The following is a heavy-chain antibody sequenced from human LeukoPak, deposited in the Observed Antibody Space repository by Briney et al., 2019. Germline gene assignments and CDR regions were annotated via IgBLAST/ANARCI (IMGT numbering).Heavy chain of an antibody. Sequence: SETLSLTCAVYGGSFSGYYWSWIRQPPGKGLKWIGEINHSGSTNYNPSLKSRVTISVDTSKNQFSLKLSSVTAADTAVYYCARGRGSYYDILTGYYKRALYFDYWGQGTLVTVSS. CDR3: ARGRGSYYDILTGYYKRALYFDY. CDR2: INHSGST. V-gene: IGHV4-34*01. D-gene: IGHD3-9*01. CDR1: GGSFSGYY. J-gene: IGHJ4*02.